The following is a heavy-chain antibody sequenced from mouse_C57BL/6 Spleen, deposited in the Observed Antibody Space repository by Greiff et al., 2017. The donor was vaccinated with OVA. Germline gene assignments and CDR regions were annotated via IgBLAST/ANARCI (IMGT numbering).Heavy chain of an antibody. CDR3: AREDYGYAFDV. J-gene: IGHJ1*03. Sequence: VQLQQSGPELVKPGASVKISCKASGYAFSSSWMNWVKQRPGKGLEWIGRIYPGDGDTNYNGKFKGKATLTADKSSSTAYMQLSSPTSEDSAVYFCAREDYGYAFDVWGTGTTVTVSS. D-gene: IGHD2-2*01. CDR1: GYAFSSSW. CDR2: IYPGDGDT. V-gene: IGHV1-82*01.